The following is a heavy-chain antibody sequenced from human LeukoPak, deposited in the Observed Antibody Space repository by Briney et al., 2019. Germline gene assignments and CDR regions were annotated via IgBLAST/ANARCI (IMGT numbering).Heavy chain of an antibody. CDR3: ARKFLGSRGYYFDY. V-gene: IGHV1-2*02. CDR1: GYTFTNYY. D-gene: IGHD3-10*01. Sequence: ASVKVSCKASGYTFTNYYMHWVRQAPGQGLEWMGWINPNSGGTNYAQKFQGRVTMTRDTSISTAYMELSRLRSDDTAVYYCARKFLGSRGYYFDYWGQGTLVTVSS. J-gene: IGHJ4*02. CDR2: INPNSGGT.